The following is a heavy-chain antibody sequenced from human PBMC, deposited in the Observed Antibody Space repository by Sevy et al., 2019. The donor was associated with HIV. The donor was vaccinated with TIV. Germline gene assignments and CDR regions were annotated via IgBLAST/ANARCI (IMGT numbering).Heavy chain of an antibody. V-gene: IGHV6-1*01. D-gene: IGHD5-12*01. CDR1: GDSVSSNSAA. Sequence: SQTLSLTCAISGDSVSSNSAAWNWIRQSPSRGLEWLGRTYYRSKWYNDYAVSVKSRITINPDTSKNQFTLQLNSVTPEDTAVYYCARSSVDIAVTKFYYGGMDVWGQGTTVTVSS. CDR3: ARSSVDIAVTKFYYGGMDV. J-gene: IGHJ6*02. CDR2: TYYRSKWYN.